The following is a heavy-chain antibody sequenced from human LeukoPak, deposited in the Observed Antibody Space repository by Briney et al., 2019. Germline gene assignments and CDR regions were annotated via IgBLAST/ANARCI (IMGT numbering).Heavy chain of an antibody. CDR3: AKDDYYDTSGYRD. Sequence: GGSLRLSCEASGFTFSHIGMAWVRQAPGKGLEWVSSIHPNGVNTHYADSVKGRFTISRDNSKNTLYLQMNSLRAEDTAVYYCAKDDYYDTSGYRDWGQGTLVTVSS. V-gene: IGHV3-NL1*01. J-gene: IGHJ4*02. CDR2: IHPNGVNT. D-gene: IGHD3-22*01. CDR1: GFTFSHIG.